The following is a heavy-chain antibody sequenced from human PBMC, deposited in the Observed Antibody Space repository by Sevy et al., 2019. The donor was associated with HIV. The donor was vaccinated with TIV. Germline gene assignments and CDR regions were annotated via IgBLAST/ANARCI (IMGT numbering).Heavy chain of an antibody. Sequence: GGSLRLSCAAFGFTFSGFGMHWVRQAPGKGLEWVALILYDGSNKYYADSVKGRFTISRDKSKKTLYLQMNSLRGEDTAVYYCAKDQGAHYDYGMDVWGQGTTVTVSS. CDR3: AKDQGAHYDYGMDV. CDR1: GFTFSGFG. J-gene: IGHJ6*02. CDR2: ILYDGSNK. V-gene: IGHV3-30*18.